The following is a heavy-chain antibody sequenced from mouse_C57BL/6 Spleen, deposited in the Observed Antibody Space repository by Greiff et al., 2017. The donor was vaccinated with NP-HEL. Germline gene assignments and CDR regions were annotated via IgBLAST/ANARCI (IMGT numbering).Heavy chain of an antibody. CDR3: ARLGCSNYERYAMDY. J-gene: IGHJ4*01. CDR2: IYPRSGNT. Sequence: QVQLKESGAELARPGASVKLSCKASGYTFTSYGISWVKQRTGQGLEWIGEIYPRSGNTYYNEKFKGKATLTADKSSSTAYMELRSLTSEDSAVYFCARLGCSNYERYAMDYWGQGTSVTVSS. V-gene: IGHV1-81*01. D-gene: IGHD2-5*01. CDR1: GYTFTSYG.